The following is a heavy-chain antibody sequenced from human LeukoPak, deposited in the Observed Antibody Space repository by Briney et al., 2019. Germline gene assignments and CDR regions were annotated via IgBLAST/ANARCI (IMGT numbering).Heavy chain of an antibody. J-gene: IGHJ6*03. CDR3: AKEGIVGATRYYYYYMDV. V-gene: IGHV3-23*01. Sequence: PGGSLRLSCAVSGLTFNNYAMSWVRQAPGKGLEWVSGISGRGASKYYADSVKGRFTISRDNSKNTLYLQMNSLRAEDTAVYYCAKEGIVGATRYYYYYMDVWGKGTTVTVSS. CDR1: GLTFNNYA. D-gene: IGHD1-26*01. CDR2: ISGRGASK.